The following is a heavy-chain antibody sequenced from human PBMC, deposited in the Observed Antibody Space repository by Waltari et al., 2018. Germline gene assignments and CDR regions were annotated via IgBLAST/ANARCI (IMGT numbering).Heavy chain of an antibody. D-gene: IGHD3-10*01. J-gene: IGHJ4*02. CDR1: GGSISSSSSY. CDR2: IYYSGST. V-gene: IGHV4-39*02. CDR3: AGEGWGSGRDY. Sequence: QLQLQESGPGLVKPSETLSLTCTVSGGSISSSSSYWGWIRQPPGKGLEWIGSIYYSGSTYYNPSLKSRVTISVDTSKNQFSLKLSSVTAADTAVYYCAGEGWGSGRDYWGQGTLVTVSS.